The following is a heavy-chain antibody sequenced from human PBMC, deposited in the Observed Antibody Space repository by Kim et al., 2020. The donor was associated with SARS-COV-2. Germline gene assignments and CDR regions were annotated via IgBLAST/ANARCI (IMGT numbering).Heavy chain of an antibody. V-gene: IGHV4-4*02. D-gene: IGHD3-3*01. CDR1: GGSISSSNW. J-gene: IGHJ3*02. CDR2: IYHSGST. CDR3: ARVEIFGVVMTLAFDI. Sequence: SETLSLTCAVSGGSISSSNWWSWVRQPPGKGLEWIGEIYHSGSTNYNPSLKSRVTISVDKSKNQFSLKLSSVTAADTAVYYCARVEIFGVVMTLAFDIWGQGTMVTVSS.